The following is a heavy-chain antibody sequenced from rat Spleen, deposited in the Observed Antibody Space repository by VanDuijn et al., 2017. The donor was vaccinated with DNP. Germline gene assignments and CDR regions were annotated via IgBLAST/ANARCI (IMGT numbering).Heavy chain of an antibody. D-gene: IGHD1-12*02. CDR2: IQSGGST. V-gene: IGHV2-27*01. CDR1: GFSLTSYH. J-gene: IGHJ3*01. CDR3: ARWDYDGWFAY. Sequence: QVQLKESGPGLVQPSQTLSLTCTVSGFSLTSYHVHWVRQPPGKGLEWMGRIQSGGSTDYNSALKSRLSISRDTSKSQVFLKMNSVRTEDTAMYVCARWDYDGWFAYWGQGTLVTVSS.